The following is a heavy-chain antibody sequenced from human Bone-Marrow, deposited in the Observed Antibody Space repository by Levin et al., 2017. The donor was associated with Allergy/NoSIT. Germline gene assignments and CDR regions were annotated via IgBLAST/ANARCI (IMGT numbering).Heavy chain of an antibody. J-gene: IGHJ4*02. CDR2: INWNGGST. V-gene: IGHV3-20*04. Sequence: ASVKVSCAASGFTFDDYGMSWVRQAPGKGLEWVSGINWNGGSTGYADSVKGRFTISRDNAKNSLYLQMNSLRAEDTALYYCARDPLNFAVAGNDYWGQGTLVTVSS. CDR1: GFTFDDYG. D-gene: IGHD6-19*01. CDR3: ARDPLNFAVAGNDY.